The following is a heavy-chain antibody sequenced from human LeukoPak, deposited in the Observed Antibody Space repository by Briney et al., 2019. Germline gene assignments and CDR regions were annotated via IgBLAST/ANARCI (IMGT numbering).Heavy chain of an antibody. D-gene: IGHD3-22*01. J-gene: IGHJ4*02. CDR1: GFTFSSYG. CDR2: ISSDGSKK. Sequence: GGSLRLSCAASGFTFSSYGRHWVRQAPGKGLEWVAVISSDGSKKYSADSVRGRFTISRDNSKNTLFLQMNSLRPEDTAVYYCARSRTTGGYYYDSSGHLGQGTLVTVSS. CDR3: ARSRTTGGYYYDSSGH. V-gene: IGHV3-30*03.